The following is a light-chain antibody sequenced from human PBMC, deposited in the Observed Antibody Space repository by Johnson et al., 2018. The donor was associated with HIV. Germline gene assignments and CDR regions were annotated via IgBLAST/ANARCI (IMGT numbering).Light chain of an antibody. CDR2: ENN. J-gene: IGLJ1*01. CDR3: GTLDSSLSANV. Sequence: QSVLTQPPSVSAAPGQKVTISCSGSSSDMGNYAVSLYQQLPGTAPKLLIYENNKRPSGIPDRFSGSKSGTSATLGITGLQTGDEADYYCGTLDSSLSANVFGTGTKVTVL. V-gene: IGLV1-51*02. CDR1: SSDMGNYA.